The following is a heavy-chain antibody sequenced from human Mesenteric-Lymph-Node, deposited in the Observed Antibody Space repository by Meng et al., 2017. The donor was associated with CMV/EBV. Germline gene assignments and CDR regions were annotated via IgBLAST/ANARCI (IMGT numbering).Heavy chain of an antibody. J-gene: IGHJ6*02. CDR3: ARDYTLAQVAGMDV. CDR2: VHAGGST. D-gene: IGHD3-16*01. CDR1: GGSISTYY. Sequence: SETLSLTCNVSGGSISTYYWTWMRQPPGKRLEWIGYVHAGGSTKYNPSLKSRVTISIDTSKNQFSLKLSSVTAADTAVYYCARDYTLAQVAGMDVWGQGTTVTVSS. V-gene: IGHV4-59*01.